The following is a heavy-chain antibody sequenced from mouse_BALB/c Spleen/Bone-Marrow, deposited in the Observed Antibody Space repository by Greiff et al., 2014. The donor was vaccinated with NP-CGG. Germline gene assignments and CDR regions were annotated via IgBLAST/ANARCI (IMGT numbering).Heavy chain of an antibody. CDR3: ARHQRYYAMDY. CDR1: TFSSYG. V-gene: IGHV5-6*01. CDR2: ITSGGSNT. Sequence: TFSSYGMSWGRQTPGQRQEKVKKITSGGSNTYYPDSVKGRITISRDKAKNTLYLQMSSLKSEDTAMEYCARHQRYYAMDYWGQGTSVTVSS. J-gene: IGHJ4*01.